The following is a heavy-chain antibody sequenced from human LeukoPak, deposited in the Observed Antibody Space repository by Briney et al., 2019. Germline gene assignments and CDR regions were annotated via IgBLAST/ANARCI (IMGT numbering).Heavy chain of an antibody. J-gene: IGHJ4*02. Sequence: SETLSLTCTVSGGSISSSSYYWGWIRQPPGKGLEWIGSIYYSGSTYYNPSLKSRVTISVDTSKNQFSLKLSSVTAADTAVYYCARTYYDILTGHSPHFDYWGQETLVTVSS. CDR2: IYYSGST. V-gene: IGHV4-39*01. D-gene: IGHD3-9*01. CDR1: GGSISSSSYY. CDR3: ARTYYDILTGHSPHFDY.